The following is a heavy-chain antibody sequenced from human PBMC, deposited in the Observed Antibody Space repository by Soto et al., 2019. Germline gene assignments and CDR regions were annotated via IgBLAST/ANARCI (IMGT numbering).Heavy chain of an antibody. CDR2: TYYRSKWYN. D-gene: IGHD6-19*01. V-gene: IGHV6-1*01. CDR3: ARAGETDAPISVAGTAFDI. J-gene: IGHJ3*02. CDR1: GDSVSSNSAA. Sequence: SQTLSLTCAISGDSVSSNSAAWNWIRQSPSRGLEWLGRTYYRSKWYNDYAVSVKSRITINPDTSKNQFSLQLNSVTPEDTAVYYCARAGETDAPISVAGTAFDIWGQGTIVTVSS.